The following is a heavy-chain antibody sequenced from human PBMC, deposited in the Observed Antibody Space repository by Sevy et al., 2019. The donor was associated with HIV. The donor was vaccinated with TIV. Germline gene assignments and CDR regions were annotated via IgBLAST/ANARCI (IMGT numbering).Heavy chain of an antibody. Sequence: GGSLRLSCAPSGISFSNAWMNWVRQAPGKGLEWVGRIKSKTDGGTTDYAAPVKGRFTISGDDSKKMVYLQMNSLKTEDTAVYYCTGLNFDYWGQGTLVTVSS. CDR2: IKSKTDGGTT. J-gene: IGHJ4*02. D-gene: IGHD5-12*01. V-gene: IGHV3-15*07. CDR3: TGLNFDY. CDR1: GISFSNAW.